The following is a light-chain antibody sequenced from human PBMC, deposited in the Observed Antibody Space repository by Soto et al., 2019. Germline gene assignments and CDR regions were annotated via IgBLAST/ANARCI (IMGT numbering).Light chain of an antibody. Sequence: FMLTQPHSVSESPGKTVTISCTRSSGSIASNYVQWYQQRPGSAPTTVIYEDNQRPSGVPDRSSGSIDSSSNSASLTISGLKTEDEADYYCQSYDSSTPVVFGGGTKLTVL. CDR1: SGSIASNY. V-gene: IGLV6-57*04. CDR2: EDN. CDR3: QSYDSSTPVV. J-gene: IGLJ2*01.